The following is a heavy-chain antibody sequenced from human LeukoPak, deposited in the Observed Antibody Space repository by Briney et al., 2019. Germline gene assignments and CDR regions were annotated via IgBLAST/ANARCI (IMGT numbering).Heavy chain of an antibody. Sequence: SVRVSCKASGGTFSSYAMSWVRQAPGQGLEWMGRIIPIFGIANYAQKFQGRVTITADKSTSTAYMELSSLRSEDTAVYYCARAGYTNNWFDPWGQGTLVTVSS. CDR1: GGTFSSYA. D-gene: IGHD5-18*01. CDR3: ARAGYTNNWFDP. CDR2: IIPIFGIA. J-gene: IGHJ5*02. V-gene: IGHV1-69*04.